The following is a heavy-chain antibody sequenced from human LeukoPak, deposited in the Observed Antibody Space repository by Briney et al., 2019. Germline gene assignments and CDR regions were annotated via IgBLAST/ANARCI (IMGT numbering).Heavy chain of an antibody. CDR3: ARRYCSGGSCRIFDY. CDR1: GYIFTIYG. CDR2: ISAYNGQT. Sequence: ASVKVSCKASGYIFTIYGLTWVRQAPGQGLEWMGWISAYNGQTNYAQNLQGRVTITTDTSTSTGYMELRSLRSEDTSVYYCARRYCSGGSCRIFDYWGQGPLVTVSS. V-gene: IGHV1-18*01. D-gene: IGHD2-15*01. J-gene: IGHJ4*02.